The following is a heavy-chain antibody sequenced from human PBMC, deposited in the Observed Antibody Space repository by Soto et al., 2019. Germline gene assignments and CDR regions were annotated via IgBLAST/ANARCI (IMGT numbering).Heavy chain of an antibody. CDR2: INNDGSST. CDR3: ATNWFDP. Sequence: GGSLRLSCAASGFTFSNYWMHWVRQAPGNGLVWVSRINNDGSSTNYADSVKGRFTISRDNAKNTLYLQMNSLRDEDTAVYYCATNWFDPWGQGTLVTVSS. J-gene: IGHJ5*02. CDR1: GFTFSNYW. V-gene: IGHV3-74*01.